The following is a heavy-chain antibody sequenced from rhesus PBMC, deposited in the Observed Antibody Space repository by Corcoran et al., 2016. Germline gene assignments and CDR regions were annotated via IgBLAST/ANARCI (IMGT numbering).Heavy chain of an antibody. D-gene: IGHD4-17*01. J-gene: IGHJ5-1*01. CDR2: NGGSEGAT. CDR1: GYSISTGYG. Sequence: QGQLQESGPGLVKPSVTLSPICSVSGYSISTGYGWSWIPQPSGRGPEWIGYNGGSEGATNNNPSLKSRVTISKDTTKNQFSMKLTSVVAADTAVYYCVRHPEHANFEYRFPVWGAGVLVTVSS. V-gene: IGHV4-127*01. CDR3: VRHPEHANFEYRFPV.